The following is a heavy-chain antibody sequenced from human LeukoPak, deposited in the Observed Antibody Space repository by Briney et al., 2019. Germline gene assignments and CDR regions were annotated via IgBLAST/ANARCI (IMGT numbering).Heavy chain of an antibody. D-gene: IGHD3-22*01. J-gene: IGHJ4*02. CDR2: IYYSGST. Sequence: PSETLSLTCTVSGGSISSGGYHWTWIRQHPGKGLEWIGYIYYSGSTYYNPSLKSRVTISVDTSKNQFSLKLSSVTAADTAMYYCARMYYYDSSSYPVGDYWGQGTLVTVSS. V-gene: IGHV4-31*03. CDR1: GGSISSGGYH. CDR3: ARMYYYDSSSYPVGDY.